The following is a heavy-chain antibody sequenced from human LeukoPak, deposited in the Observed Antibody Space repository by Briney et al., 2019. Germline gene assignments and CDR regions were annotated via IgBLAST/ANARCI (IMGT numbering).Heavy chain of an antibody. CDR2: IYYSGST. Sequence: PSETLSLTCAVYGGSISSYYWSWIRQPPGKGLEWIGYIYYSGSTNYNPSLKSRVTISVDTSKNQFSLKLSSVTAADTAVYYCAREATYPQAFDIWGQGTMVTVSS. V-gene: IGHV4-59*01. CDR1: GGSISSYY. J-gene: IGHJ3*02. CDR3: AREATYPQAFDI. D-gene: IGHD1-1*01.